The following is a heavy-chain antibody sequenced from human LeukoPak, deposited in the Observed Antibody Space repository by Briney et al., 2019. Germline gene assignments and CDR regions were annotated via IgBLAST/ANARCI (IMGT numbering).Heavy chain of an antibody. V-gene: IGHV5-51*03. CDR3: ARRHYYDSSGYYLNWFDP. J-gene: IGHJ5*02. D-gene: IGHD3-22*01. CDR1: GYSFTSYW. Sequence: KPGESLKISCKGSGYSFTSYWIGWVRQMPGKGLELMGIIYPGDSDTRYSPSFQGQVTISADKSISTAYLQWSSLKASDTAMYYCARRHYYDSSGYYLNWFDPWGQGTLVTVSS. CDR2: IYPGDSDT.